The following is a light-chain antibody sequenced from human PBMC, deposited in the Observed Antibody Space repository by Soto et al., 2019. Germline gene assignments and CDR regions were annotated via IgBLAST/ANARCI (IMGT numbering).Light chain of an antibody. CDR3: HHYDKRTFT. CDR2: DAS. Sequence: DILMTQSPSSLSASVGDRVTITCQASQDISNYLNWYQQKPGKAPKLLIYDASNLETGVPSRFSGSGAGTDFTFTISRLQPEDMATYYCHHYDKRTFTFGPGTKVDIK. V-gene: IGKV1-33*01. J-gene: IGKJ3*01. CDR1: QDISNY.